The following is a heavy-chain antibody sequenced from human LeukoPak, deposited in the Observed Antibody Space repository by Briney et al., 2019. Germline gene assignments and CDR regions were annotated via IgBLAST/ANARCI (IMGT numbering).Heavy chain of an antibody. V-gene: IGHV3-30*04. CDR3: ARSTMVRGLIFDH. CDR2: ISYDGSNK. D-gene: IGHD3-10*01. CDR1: GFTFSSYA. Sequence: QPGRSLRLSCAASGFTFSSYAMHWVRQAPGKGLEWVAVISYDGSNKYYADSVKGRFTISRDNSKQTLYLPMSSLRAEDTAVYYCARSTMVRGLIFDHSGQGTLVTVSS. J-gene: IGHJ4*02.